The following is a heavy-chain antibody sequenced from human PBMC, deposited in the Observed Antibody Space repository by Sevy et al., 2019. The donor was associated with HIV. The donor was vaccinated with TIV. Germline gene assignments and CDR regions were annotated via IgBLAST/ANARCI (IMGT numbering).Heavy chain of an antibody. D-gene: IGHD6-19*01. J-gene: IGHJ4*02. V-gene: IGHV5-51*01. CDR2: VWPIESDT. CDR3: ARGRQWPSDFDF. CDR1: GYSFPTYW. Sequence: GESLKISCQASGYSFPTYWIAWVRQMLGKGLEWVGIVWPIESDTTYSPSFQGQVTISVDKSINTVYLHWSSLKASHTGVYYCARGRQWPSDFDFWGQGTLVTVSS.